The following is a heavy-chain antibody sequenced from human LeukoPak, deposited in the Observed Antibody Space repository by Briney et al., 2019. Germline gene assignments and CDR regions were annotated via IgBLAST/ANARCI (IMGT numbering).Heavy chain of an antibody. CDR3: ARHRFLTTGAFDI. CDR1: GYSLTSYW. D-gene: IGHD3-3*01. CDR2: IDPSDSYT. J-gene: IGHJ3*02. V-gene: IGHV5-10-1*01. Sequence: GESLKISCKGSGYSLTSYWISWVRQMPGKGLEWMGRIDPSDSYTNYSPSFQGHVTISADKSISTAYLQWSSLKASDTAMHYCARHRFLTTGAFDIWGQGTMVTVSS.